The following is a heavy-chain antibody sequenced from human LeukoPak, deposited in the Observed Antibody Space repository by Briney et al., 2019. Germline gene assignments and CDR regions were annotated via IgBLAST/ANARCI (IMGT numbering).Heavy chain of an antibody. J-gene: IGHJ6*02. D-gene: IGHD1-26*01. CDR3: ARVRGSYSIYGMDV. V-gene: IGHV1-18*04. Sequence: GASVKVSCKASDYTFTSYGITWVRQAPGQGLEWMGWISVYTGNTNYAQNLQGRVTMTTDTSTSTAYMELRSPRSDDTAVYYCARVRGSYSIYGMDVWGQGTTVTVSS. CDR2: ISVYTGNT. CDR1: DYTFTSYG.